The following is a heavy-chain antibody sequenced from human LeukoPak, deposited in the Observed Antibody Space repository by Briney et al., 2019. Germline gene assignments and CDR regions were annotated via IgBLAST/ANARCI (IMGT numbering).Heavy chain of an antibody. D-gene: IGHD6-19*01. CDR3: ARDRTGYSSGWYGPVAFDI. CDR2: IKQDGSEK. J-gene: IGHJ3*02. Sequence: GGSLRLSCAASGFTFSSHWMSWVRQAPGKGLEWVANIKQDGSEKYYVDSVKGRFTISRDNAKNSLYLQMNSLRAEDTAVYYCARDRTGYSSGWYGPVAFDIWGQGTMVTVSS. CDR1: GFTFSSHW. V-gene: IGHV3-7*01.